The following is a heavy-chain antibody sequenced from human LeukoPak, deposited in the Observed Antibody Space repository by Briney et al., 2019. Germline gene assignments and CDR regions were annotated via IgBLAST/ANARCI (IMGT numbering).Heavy chain of an antibody. CDR1: GGSISSYY. J-gene: IGHJ4*02. D-gene: IGHD6-19*01. CDR3: ARPGQWLVRGFDY. CDR2: YYYSWSI. Sequence: SETLSLTCTVPGGSISSYYWSWIRQPPAKGLERIGYYYYSWSINYNASRKSQVNLSLNTSKSQFSLKLSSVSAADTAVYYCARPGQWLVRGFDYWGQGTLVTVSS. V-gene: IGHV4-59*08.